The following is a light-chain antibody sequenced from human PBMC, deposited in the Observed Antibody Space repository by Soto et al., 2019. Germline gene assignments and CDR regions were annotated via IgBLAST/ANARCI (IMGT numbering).Light chain of an antibody. Sequence: QSALTQPASLSGSPGQSITISCTGTSSDVGFYNYVSWYQQHPGKAPKLIIYEVAKRPSGVSSRFSGSKSGNTASLTISGLQAEDEAHYHCSSYTNTGTLYVFGTGTKLIVL. CDR1: SSDVGFYNY. J-gene: IGLJ1*01. CDR3: SSYTNTGTLYV. CDR2: EVA. V-gene: IGLV2-14*01.